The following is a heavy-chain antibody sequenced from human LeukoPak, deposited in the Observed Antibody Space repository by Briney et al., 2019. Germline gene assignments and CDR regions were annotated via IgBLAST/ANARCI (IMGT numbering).Heavy chain of an antibody. J-gene: IGHJ4*02. CDR3: ARDLAAAGTLGAH. V-gene: IGHV1-46*01. Sequence: ASVKVSCKASGYTFTSNYMHWVRQAPGQGLELMGILNPYAGGTTYAQKFQGRVTMTSDTSTGTVYMELSSLRSDDTAVYYCARDLAAAGTLGAHWGQGTLVTVSS. CDR2: LNPYAGGT. D-gene: IGHD6-13*01. CDR1: GYTFTSNY.